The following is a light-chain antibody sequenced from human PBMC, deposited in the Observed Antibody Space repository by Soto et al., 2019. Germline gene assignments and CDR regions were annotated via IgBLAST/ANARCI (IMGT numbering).Light chain of an antibody. CDR3: QQYYSYPLS. Sequence: DIRMTQSPSTLSASVGDRVTITCRASQSISSWLAWYQHKPGKAPNLLIYKASTLESGVPSRFSGSGSGTVFTLTVSSLQPDYFATYYCQQYYSYPLSFGGGTKVLIK. CDR2: KAS. V-gene: IGKV1-5*03. J-gene: IGKJ4*01. CDR1: QSISSW.